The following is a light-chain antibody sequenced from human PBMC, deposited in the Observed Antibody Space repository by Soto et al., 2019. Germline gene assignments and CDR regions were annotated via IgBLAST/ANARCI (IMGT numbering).Light chain of an antibody. CDR1: KSLVYSDGNTH. V-gene: IGKV2-30*01. Sequence: DVVLTQSPLSLPVPFGQPASISCRSSKSLVYSDGNTHLSWFHQRPGQSPRRLIYRVSSRDSGVPDRFSGSGSGTDVTLDSSRVEAEDVGIYFCTQGTHWPRTFGQGTKVEVK. CDR2: RVS. J-gene: IGKJ1*01. CDR3: TQGTHWPRT.